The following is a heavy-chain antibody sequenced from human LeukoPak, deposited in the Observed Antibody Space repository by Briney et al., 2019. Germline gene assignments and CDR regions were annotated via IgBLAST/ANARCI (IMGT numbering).Heavy chain of an antibody. CDR2: INHSGST. CDR3: ARDGYYDSSGYPHDAFDI. CDR1: GGSFSGYY. Sequence: SETLSLTCAVYGGSFSGYYWSWIRQPPGKGLEWIGEINHSGSTNYNPSLKSRVTISVDTSKNQFSLKLSSVTAADTAVYYCARDGYYDSSGYPHDAFDIWGQGTMVTVSS. J-gene: IGHJ3*02. V-gene: IGHV4-34*01. D-gene: IGHD3-22*01.